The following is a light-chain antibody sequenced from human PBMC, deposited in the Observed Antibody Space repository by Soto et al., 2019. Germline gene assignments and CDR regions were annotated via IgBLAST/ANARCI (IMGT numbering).Light chain of an antibody. CDR3: TSYTTSGSYV. CDR2: DVS. CDR1: SSDIGAYNF. J-gene: IGLJ1*01. Sequence: QSALTQPASVSGSPGQSITISCTGTSSDIGAYNFVSWYQQHPGKAPKLMIYDVSNRPSGVSDRFSGFKSGDTASLTISGLQAEDEADYYCTSYTTSGSYVLGTGTQLTVL. V-gene: IGLV2-14*01.